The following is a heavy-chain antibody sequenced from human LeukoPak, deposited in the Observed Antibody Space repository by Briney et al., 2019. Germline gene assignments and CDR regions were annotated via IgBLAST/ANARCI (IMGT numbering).Heavy chain of an antibody. D-gene: IGHD6-13*01. V-gene: IGHV3-66*01. J-gene: IGHJ6*02. Sequence: GGSLRLSCAASGFTVSSNYMSWVRQAPGKGLEWVSVIYSGGSTYYADSVKGRFTISRDNSKNTLYLQMNSLRAEDTAVYYCARGPLANGYSSSWYYYGMDVWGQGTTVTVSS. CDR2: IYSGGST. CDR3: ARGPLANGYSSSWYYYGMDV. CDR1: GFTVSSNY.